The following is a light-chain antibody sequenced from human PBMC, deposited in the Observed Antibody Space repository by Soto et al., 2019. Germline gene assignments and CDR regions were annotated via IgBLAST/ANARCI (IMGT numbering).Light chain of an antibody. CDR2: RNN. J-gene: IGLJ7*01. Sequence: QSVLTQPPSASGTPGLRVTISCSGSSSNIGSNYVYWYQQLPGTAPKLLIYRNNQRPSGVPDRFSGSKYGTSASLAISGLRSEDEADYYCAAWDDSLSGPGFGGGTQLTVL. CDR1: SSNIGSNY. V-gene: IGLV1-47*01. CDR3: AAWDDSLSGPG.